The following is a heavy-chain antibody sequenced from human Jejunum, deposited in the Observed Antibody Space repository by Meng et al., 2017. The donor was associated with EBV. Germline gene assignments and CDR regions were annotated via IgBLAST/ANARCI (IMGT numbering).Heavy chain of an antibody. CDR1: DGSISSSNYY. Sequence: QLQLQESGPRLVKPSETLSLTCIVSDGSISSSNYYWGWIRQPPGKGLEWIGSIYYSGTTHYNPSLESRVTISVDTSKNQLSLKLTYVTAADTGVYYCARPGYCGEPSCYHRERPFDDWGQGPLGTVDS. V-gene: IGHV4-39*01. D-gene: IGHD2-2*01. CDR2: IYYSGTT. J-gene: IGHJ4*02. CDR3: ARPGYCGEPSCYHRERPFDD.